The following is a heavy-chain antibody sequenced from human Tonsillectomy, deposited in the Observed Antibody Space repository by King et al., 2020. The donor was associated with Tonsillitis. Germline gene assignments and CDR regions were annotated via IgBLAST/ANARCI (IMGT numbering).Heavy chain of an antibody. CDR3: ARTGYSSGWPMDS. D-gene: IGHD6-19*01. J-gene: IGHJ4*02. CDR1: GGSISSGNFC. CDR2: IYTSGST. Sequence: VQLQESGPGLVKPSQTLSLTCTVSGGSISSGNFCWSWIRQPAGKGLEWIGRIYTSGSTKYNPSLKSRVTISVDTSKNQFSLNLSSVTAADTAVYYCARTGYSSGWPMDSWGQGTLVTVSS. V-gene: IGHV4-61*02.